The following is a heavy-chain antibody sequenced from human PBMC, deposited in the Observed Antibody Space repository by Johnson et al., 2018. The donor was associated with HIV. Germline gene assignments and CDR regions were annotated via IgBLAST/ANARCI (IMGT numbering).Heavy chain of an antibody. CDR2: IYSGGNT. CDR3: AKDLIELQGAFDI. CDR1: GFTVSSNY. D-gene: IGHD1-26*01. Sequence: VQLVESGGGLIQPGGSLRLSCAASGFTVSSNYMSWVRQAPGKGLEWVSVIYSGGNTYYADSVKGRFTISRDNSKNTLYLQMNSLRAEDTAVYYCAKDLIELQGAFDIWGQGTMVTVSS. J-gene: IGHJ3*02. V-gene: IGHV3-66*03.